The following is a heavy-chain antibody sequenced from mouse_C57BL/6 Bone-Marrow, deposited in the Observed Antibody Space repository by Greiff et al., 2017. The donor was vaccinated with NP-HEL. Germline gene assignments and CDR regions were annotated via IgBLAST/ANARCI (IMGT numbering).Heavy chain of an antibody. J-gene: IGHJ4*01. V-gene: IGHV5-9*01. CDR2: ISGGGGNT. CDR1: GFTFSSYT. CDR3: ARGLAMGC. Sequence: DVQLVESGGGLVKPGGSLKLSCAASGFTFSSYTMSWVRQTPEKRLEWVATISGGGGNTYYPDSVKGRFTISRDNAKNTLYLQMSSLRSEDTALYYCARGLAMGCWGQGTSVTVAS.